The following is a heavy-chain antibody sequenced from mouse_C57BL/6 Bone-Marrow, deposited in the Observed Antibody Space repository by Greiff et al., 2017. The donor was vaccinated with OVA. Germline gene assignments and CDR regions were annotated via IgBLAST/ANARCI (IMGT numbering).Heavy chain of an antibody. J-gene: IGHJ1*03. Sequence: EVMLVESGGGLVKPGGSLKLSCAASGFTFSDYGMHWVRQAPEKGLEWVAYLSSGSSTIYYADPVKGRFTISRDNAKNTLFRQMTSLRSEDTAMYYCARINYWYFDVWGTGTTVTVSS. CDR1: GFTFSDYG. CDR3: ARINYWYFDV. CDR2: LSSGSSTI. V-gene: IGHV5-17*01.